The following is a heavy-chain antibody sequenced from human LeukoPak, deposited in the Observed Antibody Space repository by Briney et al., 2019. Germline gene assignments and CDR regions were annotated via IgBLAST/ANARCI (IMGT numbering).Heavy chain of an antibody. D-gene: IGHD3-3*01. CDR3: AIGYYDFWSGLDY. J-gene: IGHJ4*02. V-gene: IGHV3-74*01. Sequence: PGGSLRLSCAASGFTFSSYWMHWVRQAPGKGLVWVSRINSDGSSTSYADSVKGRFTISRDNAKNTLYPQMNSLRAEDTAVYYCAIGYYDFWSGLDYWGQGTLVTVSS. CDR2: INSDGSST. CDR1: GFTFSSYW.